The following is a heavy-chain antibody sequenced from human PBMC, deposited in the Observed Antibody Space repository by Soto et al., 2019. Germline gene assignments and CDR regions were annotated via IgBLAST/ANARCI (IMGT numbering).Heavy chain of an antibody. CDR2: IYYSGST. J-gene: IGHJ5*02. Sequence: SETLSLTCTVSGGSISSSSYYWGWIRQPPGKGLEWIGSIYYSGSTYYNPSLKSRVTISVDTSKNQFSLKLSSVTAADTAVYYCARHLGLWFGELLNWFDPWGQGTLVTVSS. CDR1: GGSISSSSYY. CDR3: ARHLGLWFGELLNWFDP. V-gene: IGHV4-39*01. D-gene: IGHD3-10*01.